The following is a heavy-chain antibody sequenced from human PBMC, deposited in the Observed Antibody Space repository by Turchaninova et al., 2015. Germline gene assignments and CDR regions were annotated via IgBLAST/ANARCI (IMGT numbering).Heavy chain of an antibody. D-gene: IGHD1-20*01. CDR2: ISGSGDTT. J-gene: IGHJ4*02. Sequence: EVQLVESGGDLVQPGGSLRLSCAASGFTFSSYAMRWVRQAPGKGLKWVSAISGSGDTTYYADSVKGRFTVSRDNSKNTLYLQMSSLRAEDTAVYYCAKDRVTGNPYYFDYWGQGALVTVSS. V-gene: IGHV3-23*04. CDR1: GFTFSSYA. CDR3: AKDRVTGNPYYFDY.